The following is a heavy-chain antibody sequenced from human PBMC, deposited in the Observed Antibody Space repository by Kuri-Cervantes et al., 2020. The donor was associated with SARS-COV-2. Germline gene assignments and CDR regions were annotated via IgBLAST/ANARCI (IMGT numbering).Heavy chain of an antibody. J-gene: IGHJ4*02. V-gene: IGHV3-30-3*01. Sequence: GESLKISCAASGFTFSSYAMHWVRQAPGKGLEWVAVISYDGSNKYYADSVKGRFTISRDNSKNTLYLQMNSLRAEDTAVYYCQSCGGFIVQNWGQGTLVTVSS. CDR1: GFTFSSYA. CDR2: ISYDGSNK. CDR3: QSCGGFIVQN. D-gene: IGHD3-16*02.